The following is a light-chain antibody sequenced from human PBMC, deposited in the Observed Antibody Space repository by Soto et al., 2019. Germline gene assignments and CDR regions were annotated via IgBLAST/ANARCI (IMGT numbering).Light chain of an antibody. CDR1: QSVSSN. CDR2: DAS. J-gene: IGKJ3*01. V-gene: IGKV3-15*01. CDR3: QQYNNWPPFT. Sequence: EIVMTQSPATPSVSPGERATLSCRASQSVSSNLVWYQQKPGQAPRLLIYDASTRVTGTPARFSGSGSGTEFTLTISSLQSEDFAVYYCQQYNNWPPFTFGPGTKVDIK.